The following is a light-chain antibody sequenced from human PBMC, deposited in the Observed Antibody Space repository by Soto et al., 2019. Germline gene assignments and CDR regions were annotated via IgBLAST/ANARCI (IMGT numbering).Light chain of an antibody. CDR2: GNT. J-gene: IGLJ1*01. V-gene: IGLV1-40*01. Sequence: QSVLTQPPSVSGAPGQRVSISCTGSSSNIGARYDVHWYQQLPGTAPKLLIYGNTNRPSGVPDRFSGSKSDTSASLAITGLHAEDEADYYCQSYDASLSGYVFGTGTKLTVL. CDR3: QSYDASLSGYV. CDR1: SSNIGARYD.